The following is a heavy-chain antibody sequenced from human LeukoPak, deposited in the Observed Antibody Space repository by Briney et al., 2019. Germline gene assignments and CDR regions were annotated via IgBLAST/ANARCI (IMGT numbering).Heavy chain of an antibody. D-gene: IGHD5-12*01. CDR3: ARGPQKHYNAYDGSFDP. J-gene: IGHJ5*02. CDR1: GGSISGDNFS. Sequence: SETLSLTCAVSGGSISGDNFSWSWVRQPPGKGLEWICYTYPSGSSYYRPSLRSRATISIDTSKNQFSLHLTSVTAADTAVYYCARGPQKHYNAYDGSFDPWGQGILVIVSS. V-gene: IGHV4-30-2*01. CDR2: TYPSGSS.